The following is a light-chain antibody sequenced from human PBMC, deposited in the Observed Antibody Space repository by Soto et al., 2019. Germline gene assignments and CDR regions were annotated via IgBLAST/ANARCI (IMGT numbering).Light chain of an antibody. CDR2: GNS. Sequence: QAVVTQPPSVSGAPGQRVTISCTGSSSNIGAGYDVHWYQQLPGTAPKLLIYGNSNRPSGVPDRFSGSKSGTSASLAITGLQAEDEADYYCQSYDSRLSGRDVFGTGTKLTVL. CDR1: SSNIGAGYD. CDR3: QSYDSRLSGRDV. V-gene: IGLV1-40*01. J-gene: IGLJ1*01.